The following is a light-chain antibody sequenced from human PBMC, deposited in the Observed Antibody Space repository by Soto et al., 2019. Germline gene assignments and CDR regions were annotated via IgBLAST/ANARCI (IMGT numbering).Light chain of an antibody. J-gene: IGLJ3*02. CDR1: NIGSKS. CDR3: QVWDSSTHHWV. CDR2: FDS. V-gene: IGLV3-21*01. Sequence: SYELTQPPSMSVAPGQAARIACGGNNIGSKSVHWYQQKPGQAPVLVIYFDSDRPSGIPERFSGSKSGSTATLTISGVEAGDEADYYCQVWDSSTHHWVFGGGTKLTVL.